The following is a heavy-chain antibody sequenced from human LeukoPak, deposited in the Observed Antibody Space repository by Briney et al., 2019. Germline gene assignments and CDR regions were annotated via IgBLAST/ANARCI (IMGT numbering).Heavy chain of an antibody. CDR3: ARGGPFVVVPAAPSEVDAFDI. D-gene: IGHD2-2*01. J-gene: IGHJ3*02. V-gene: IGHV1-69*13. CDR2: IIPIFGTA. Sequence: GASVKVSCKASGGTFSSYAISWVRQAPGQGLEWMGGIIPIFGTANYAQKFQGRVTITADESTSTAYMELSSLRSEDTAVYYCARGGPFVVVPAAPSEVDAFDIWGQGTMVTVSS. CDR1: GGTFSSYA.